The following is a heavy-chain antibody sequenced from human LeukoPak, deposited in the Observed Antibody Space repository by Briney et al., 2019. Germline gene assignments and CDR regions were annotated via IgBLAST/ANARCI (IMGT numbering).Heavy chain of an antibody. Sequence: GGSLRLSCAASGFTFSSYAMSWVRQAPGKGLEWVSAISGSGGSTYYADSVKGRFTISRDTSKNTLYLQMNSLRAEDTAVYYCAKGGLYYDILTGLYFDYWGQGTLVTVSS. J-gene: IGHJ4*02. CDR1: GFTFSSYA. D-gene: IGHD3-9*01. CDR3: AKGGLYYDILTGLYFDY. V-gene: IGHV3-23*01. CDR2: ISGSGGST.